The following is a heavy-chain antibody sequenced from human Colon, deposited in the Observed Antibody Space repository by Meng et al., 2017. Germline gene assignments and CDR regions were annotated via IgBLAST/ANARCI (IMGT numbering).Heavy chain of an antibody. Sequence: QITLKESGRTPVKPPKAHTLTCTVSGFSLRTRGVGVGWIRQPPGKALEWLALIYWDDDKRYSPSLKSRLTITKDTSKNQVVLTMTNMDPVDTATYYCAHRRLLGFYFDYWGQGTLVTVSS. D-gene: IGHD7-27*01. J-gene: IGHJ4*02. CDR1: GFSLRTRGVG. CDR3: AHRRLLGFYFDY. CDR2: IYWDDDK. V-gene: IGHV2-5*02.